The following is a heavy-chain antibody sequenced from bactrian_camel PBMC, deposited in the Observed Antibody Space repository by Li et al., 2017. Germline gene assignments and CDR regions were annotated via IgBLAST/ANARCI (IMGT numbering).Heavy chain of an antibody. CDR1: GFTFSSYA. J-gene: IGHJ4*01. Sequence: VQLVESGGGLVQPGGSLRLSCAASGFTFSSYAMSWVRQAPGKGLEWVSSINGGGGRTWYADSVQGRFTISQDKSKNTVYLQMNMLKTEDTAVYYCAADIRPLCNVRDSNLLFDYWGQGTQVTVS. D-gene: IGHD3*01. CDR3: AADIRPLCNVRDSNLLFDY. CDR2: INGGGGRT. V-gene: IGHV3S40*01.